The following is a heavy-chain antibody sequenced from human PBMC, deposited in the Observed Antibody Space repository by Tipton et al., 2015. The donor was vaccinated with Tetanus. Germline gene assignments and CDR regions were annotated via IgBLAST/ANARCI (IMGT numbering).Heavy chain of an antibody. J-gene: IGHJ4*02. CDR3: VKGHYYDSSGYWDY. D-gene: IGHD3-22*01. CDR2: ISSNGGST. V-gene: IGHV3-64D*08. Sequence: SLRLSCSASGFTFSSYAMHWVRQAPGKGLEYVSAISSNGGSTYYADSVKGRFTISRDNSKNTLYLQMSSLRAEDTAVYYCVKGHYYDSSGYWDYWGQGTLVTVSS. CDR1: GFTFSSYA.